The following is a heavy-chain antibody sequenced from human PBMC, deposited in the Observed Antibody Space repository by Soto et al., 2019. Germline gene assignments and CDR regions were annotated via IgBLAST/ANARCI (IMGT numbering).Heavy chain of an antibody. CDR3: AKDFVPAVAHGTFDY. CDR1: GITFSSYA. V-gene: IGHV3-23*01. J-gene: IGHJ4*02. Sequence: GGSLRLSCGASGITFSSYAMSWVRQAPGQGLEWVSAISGSGGSTYYADSVKGRFTISRDNSKNTLYLQMNSLRAEDTAVYYCAKDFVPAVAHGTFDYWGQGTLVTVSS. D-gene: IGHD6-19*01. CDR2: ISGSGGST.